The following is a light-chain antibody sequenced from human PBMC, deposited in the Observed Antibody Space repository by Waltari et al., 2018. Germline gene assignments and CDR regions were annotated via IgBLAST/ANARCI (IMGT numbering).Light chain of an antibody. CDR3: QQYYSTPQT. J-gene: IGKJ1*01. CDR1: QNILSNSNNKNY. Sequence: DIVMTQSPDSLAVSLGERATVNCKSSQNILSNSNNKNYLSWYQKKPGQPPKLLIYWASIRQSGVPDRFSGSGSGTDFTLTISSLQAEDVAVYFCQQYYSTPQTFGQGTKVEIK. V-gene: IGKV4-1*01. CDR2: WAS.